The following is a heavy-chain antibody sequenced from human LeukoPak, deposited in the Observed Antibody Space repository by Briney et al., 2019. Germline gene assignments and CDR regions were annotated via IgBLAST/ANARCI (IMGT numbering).Heavy chain of an antibody. CDR3: ARESTMVPTPYNWFDP. Sequence: ASVKVSCKASGYTFTSYGISWVRQAPGQGLEWMGWISAYNGNTNYAQKLQGRVTMTTDTSTSTAYMELRSLRSDDTAVYYCARESTMVPTPYNWFDPWGQGTLVTVPS. CDR1: GYTFTSYG. D-gene: IGHD3-10*01. J-gene: IGHJ5*02. CDR2: ISAYNGNT. V-gene: IGHV1-18*01.